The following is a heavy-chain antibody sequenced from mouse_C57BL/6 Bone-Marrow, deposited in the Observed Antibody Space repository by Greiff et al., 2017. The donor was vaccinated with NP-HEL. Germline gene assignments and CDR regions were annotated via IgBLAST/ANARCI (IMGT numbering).Heavy chain of an antibody. CDR3: ARKAYYGRSYEFAY. D-gene: IGHD1-1*01. CDR1: GYTFTTYW. V-gene: IGHV1-50*01. Sequence: VKLQESGAELVKPGASVKLSCKASGYTFTTYWMQWVKQRPGQGLEWIGEIDPSDSYTNYNQKFKGKATLTVDTSSSTAYMQLSSLTSEDSAVYYCARKAYYGRSYEFAYWGQGTLVTVSA. CDR2: IDPSDSYT. J-gene: IGHJ3*01.